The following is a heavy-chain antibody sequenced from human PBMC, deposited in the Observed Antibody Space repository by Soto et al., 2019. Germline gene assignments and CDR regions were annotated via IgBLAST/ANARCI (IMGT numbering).Heavy chain of an antibody. CDR3: ARAQMYYDFWSGYYKAYTLFDP. CDR1: GYTCTSYD. Sequence: PSLNVSCKASGYTCTSYDINWVRQATGQGLEWMGWMNPNSGNTGYAQKFQGRVTMTRNTSISTAYMELSSLRSEDTAVYYCARAQMYYDFWSGYYKAYTLFDPWGQGTRVTVS. CDR2: MNPNSGNT. D-gene: IGHD3-3*01. V-gene: IGHV1-8*01. J-gene: IGHJ5*02.